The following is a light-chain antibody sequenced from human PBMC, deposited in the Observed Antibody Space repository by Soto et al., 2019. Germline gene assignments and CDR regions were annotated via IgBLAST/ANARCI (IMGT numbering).Light chain of an antibody. J-gene: IGKJ1*01. CDR3: QQYGGSPRT. CDR1: ESVSSSY. V-gene: IGKV3-20*01. Sequence: EIVLTQSPGTLSLSPGERATLSCRASESVSSSYLAWYQQKPGQAPRLLIYGASTRATGIPDRFSGSGSGTVFTLTISRLEPEDSAVYYCQQYGGSPRTFGQGTKVEIK. CDR2: GAS.